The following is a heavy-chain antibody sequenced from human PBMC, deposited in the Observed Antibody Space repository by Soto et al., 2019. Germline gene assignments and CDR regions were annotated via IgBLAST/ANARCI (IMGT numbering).Heavy chain of an antibody. Sequence: LRLSCAASGFTFSSYGMHWVRQAPGKGLEWVAVISYDGSNKYYADSVKGRFTISRDNSRNTLYLQMNSLRAEDTAVYYCARVRLGIHDAFDIWGQGTMVTVSS. D-gene: IGHD3-9*01. V-gene: IGHV3-30*03. CDR1: GFTFSSYG. CDR3: ARVRLGIHDAFDI. J-gene: IGHJ3*02. CDR2: ISYDGSNK.